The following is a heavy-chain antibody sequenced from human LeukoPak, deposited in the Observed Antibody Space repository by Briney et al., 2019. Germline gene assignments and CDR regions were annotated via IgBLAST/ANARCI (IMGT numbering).Heavy chain of an antibody. CDR1: GFSFSNYG. J-gene: IGHJ5*02. Sequence: PGGTLRLSCAASGFSFSNYGMSWVRQAPGKGLEWVSIISGRGTTTYYADSVKGHFTISRDNPKNTLYLHMSSLRAEDTSVYYCAKDRAPYYDSSGYLTWFDPWGQGTLVTVSS. V-gene: IGHV3-23*01. D-gene: IGHD3-22*01. CDR3: AKDRAPYYDSSGYLTWFDP. CDR2: ISGRGTTT.